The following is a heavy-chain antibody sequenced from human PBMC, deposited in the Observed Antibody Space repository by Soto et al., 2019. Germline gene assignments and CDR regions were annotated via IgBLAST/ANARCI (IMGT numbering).Heavy chain of an antibody. CDR3: ARAYCSGGSCYSAGGFDP. Sequence: HSETLSLRCTVSGGTISSYDWSWIRQPPGKGLEWIGYIYYSGSTNYNPSLKSRVTISVDTSKNQFSLKLSSVTAADTAVYYCARAYCSGGSCYSAGGFDPWGQGTQVTVSS. D-gene: IGHD2-15*01. V-gene: IGHV4-59*01. CDR1: GGTISSYD. J-gene: IGHJ5*02. CDR2: IYYSGST.